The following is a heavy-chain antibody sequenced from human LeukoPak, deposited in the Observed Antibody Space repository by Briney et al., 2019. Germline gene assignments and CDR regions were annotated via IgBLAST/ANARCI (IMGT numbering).Heavy chain of an antibody. V-gene: IGHV3-21*01. Sequence: QSGGSLRLSCAASGFTFSSYSMNWVRQAPGKGLEWVSSISSSSSYIYYADSVKGRFSISRDNAKNSLYLQMNSLRAEDTAVYYCARDGGQQWLVRWFDPWGQGTLVTVSS. CDR3: ARDGGQQWLVRWFDP. CDR1: GFTFSSYS. CDR2: ISSSSSYI. J-gene: IGHJ5*02. D-gene: IGHD6-19*01.